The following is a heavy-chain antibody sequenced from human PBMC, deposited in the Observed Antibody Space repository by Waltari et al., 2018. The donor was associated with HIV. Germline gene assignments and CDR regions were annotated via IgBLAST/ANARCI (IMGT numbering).Heavy chain of an antibody. CDR3: ARSITVAGTRGLGMDV. CDR1: GSTFSTFS. CDR2: SSSGSDFR. Sequence: EVQLVESGGGLVKSGESLRLSCAASGSTFSTFSFNWVSQAPGKGLEWMAYSSSGSDFRYYADSVKGRFTISRDNAKNSVYLQMNSLRAEDTAQYYCARSITVAGTRGLGMDVWGQGTTVTVSS. D-gene: IGHD6-19*01. V-gene: IGHV3-21*05. J-gene: IGHJ6*02.